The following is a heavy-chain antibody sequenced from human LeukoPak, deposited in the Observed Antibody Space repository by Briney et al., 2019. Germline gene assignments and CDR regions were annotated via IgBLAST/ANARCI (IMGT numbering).Heavy chain of an antibody. CDR1: GGSFSGYY. CDR2: INHSGST. CDR3: AREPRSGYYQGRTFYFDY. D-gene: IGHD3-22*01. Sequence: SETLSLTCAVYGGSFSGYYWSWIRQPPGKGLEWIGEINHSGSTNYNPSLKSRVTISVDTSKSQFSLKLSSVTAADTAVYYCAREPRSGYYQGRTFYFDYWGQGTLVTVSS. J-gene: IGHJ4*02. V-gene: IGHV4-34*01.